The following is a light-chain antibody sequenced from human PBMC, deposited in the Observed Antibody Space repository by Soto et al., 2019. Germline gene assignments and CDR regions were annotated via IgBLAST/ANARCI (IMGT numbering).Light chain of an antibody. CDR3: CSYAGSSTFLFV. J-gene: IGLJ1*01. CDR2: EVS. Sequence: QSALAQPASVSGSPGQSITISCTGTSSDVGSYNLVSWYQQHPGKAPKLMIYEVSKRPSGVSNRFSGSKSGNTASLTISGLQAEDGADYYCCSYAGSSTFLFVFGTGTKVPVL. CDR1: SSDVGSYNL. V-gene: IGLV2-23*02.